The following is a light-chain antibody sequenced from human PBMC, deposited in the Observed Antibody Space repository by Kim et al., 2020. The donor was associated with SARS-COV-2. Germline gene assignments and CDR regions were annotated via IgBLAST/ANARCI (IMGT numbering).Light chain of an antibody. CDR1: QSISSW. CDR3: QQYNSYSPET. V-gene: IGKV1-5*03. CDR2: KAS. J-gene: IGKJ1*01. Sequence: SVGDRVTITCRASQSISSWLAWYQQKPGKAPKLLIYKASSLESGVPSRFSGSGSGTEFTLTISSLQPDDFATYYCQQYNSYSPETFGQGTKVDIK.